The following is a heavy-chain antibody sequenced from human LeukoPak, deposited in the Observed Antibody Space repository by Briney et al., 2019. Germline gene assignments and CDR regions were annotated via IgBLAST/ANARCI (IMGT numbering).Heavy chain of an antibody. Sequence: PSETLSLTCTVSGGSISSYYWSWIRQPAGKGLEWIGRIYTSGNTNYNPTLKSRVTMSEDTSKNQFSLKLSSVTAADTAVYYCARGRFGELFPPYFDYWGQGTLVTVSS. V-gene: IGHV4-4*07. D-gene: IGHD3-10*01. CDR3: ARGRFGELFPPYFDY. J-gene: IGHJ4*02. CDR2: IYTSGNT. CDR1: GGSISSYY.